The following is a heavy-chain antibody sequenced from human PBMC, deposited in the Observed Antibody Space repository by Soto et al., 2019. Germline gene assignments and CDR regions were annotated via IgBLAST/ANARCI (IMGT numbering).Heavy chain of an antibody. V-gene: IGHV1-69*12. J-gene: IGHJ4*02. CDR1: GGTFSSYA. D-gene: IGHD4-17*01. CDR2: IIPIFGTA. CDR3: ARERRDTTVTTGAFDY. Sequence: QVQLVQSGAEVKKPGSSVKVSCKASGGTFSSYAISWVRQAPGQGLEWMGGIIPIFGTANYAQKFQGRVTITADVSTSTAYMELSSLRSEDTAVYYCARERRDTTVTTGAFDYWGQGTLVTVSS.